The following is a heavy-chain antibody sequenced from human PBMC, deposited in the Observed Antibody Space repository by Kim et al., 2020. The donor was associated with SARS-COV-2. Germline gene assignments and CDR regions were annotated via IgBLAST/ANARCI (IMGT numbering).Heavy chain of an antibody. J-gene: IGHJ6*02. D-gene: IGHD2-2*01. CDR1: GGSISSYY. V-gene: IGHV4-59*13. CDR2: IYYSGST. Sequence: SQTLSLTCTVSGGSISSYYWSWLRQPPGKGLEWIGYIYYSGSTNYNPSLKSRVTISVDTSKNQFSLKLSSVTAADTAVYYCARGGVVVPAAHASYYYYGMDVWGQGTTVTVSS. CDR3: ARGGVVVPAAHASYYYYGMDV.